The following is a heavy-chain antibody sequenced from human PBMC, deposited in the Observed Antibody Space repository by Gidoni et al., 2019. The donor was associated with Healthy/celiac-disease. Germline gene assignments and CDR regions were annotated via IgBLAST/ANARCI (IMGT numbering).Heavy chain of an antibody. CDR2: IYSGGST. D-gene: IGHD3-3*01. V-gene: IGHV3-53*02. Sequence: EVQLVETGGGLIQPGGSLRLSCAASGFTVSSNYMSWVRQAPGKGLEWVSVIYSGGSTYSADSVKGRFTISRDNSKNTLYLQMNSLRAEDTAVYYCAREMYYDFWSGTAAFDPWGQGTLVTVSS. CDR3: AREMYYDFWSGTAAFDP. J-gene: IGHJ5*02. CDR1: GFTVSSNY.